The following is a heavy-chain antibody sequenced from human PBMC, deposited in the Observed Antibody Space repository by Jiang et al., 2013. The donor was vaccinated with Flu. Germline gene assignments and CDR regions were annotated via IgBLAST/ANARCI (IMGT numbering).Heavy chain of an antibody. Sequence: PGLVKPSETLSLTCTVSGGSIRSFYWNWVRQTPGRGLEWIGNIYPSGSTNLNPSLRSRVTISVHTSKNEFSLRLNSVTAADTAVYYCARATIHFGMDVWGQGTTV. CDR3: ARATIHFGMDV. D-gene: IGHD5-24*01. CDR1: GGSIRSFY. CDR2: IYPSGST. V-gene: IGHV4-59*01. J-gene: IGHJ6*02.